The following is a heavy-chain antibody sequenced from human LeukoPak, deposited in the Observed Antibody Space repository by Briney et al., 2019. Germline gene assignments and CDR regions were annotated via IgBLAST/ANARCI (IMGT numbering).Heavy chain of an antibody. Sequence: GGSLRLSCAASGFTFSSYAMSWVRQAPGKGLEWVSTISGSDGSTYYADSVKGRFTISRDNAKNSLYLQMNSLRAEDTAVYYCARDTGAYYDSGGLDYWGQGTLVTVSS. V-gene: IGHV3-23*01. CDR2: ISGSDGST. D-gene: IGHD3-22*01. CDR3: ARDTGAYYDSGGLDY. CDR1: GFTFSSYA. J-gene: IGHJ4*02.